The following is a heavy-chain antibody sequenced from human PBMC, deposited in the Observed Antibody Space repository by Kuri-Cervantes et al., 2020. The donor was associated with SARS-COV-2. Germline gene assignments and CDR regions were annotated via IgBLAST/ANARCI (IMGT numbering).Heavy chain of an antibody. CDR2: MYHSGRS. D-gene: IGHD6-6*01. CDR1: GGSISSGAYS. Sequence: SETLSLTCSVSGGSISSGAYSWTWIRQPPGKGLEWIGYMYHSGRSYYNPSLKSRVTISVDRSKNQFSLNLSPVTAADTAVYYCARAEAARLYYGMDVWGQGTTVTVSS. J-gene: IGHJ6*02. V-gene: IGHV4-30-2*01. CDR3: ARAEAARLYYGMDV.